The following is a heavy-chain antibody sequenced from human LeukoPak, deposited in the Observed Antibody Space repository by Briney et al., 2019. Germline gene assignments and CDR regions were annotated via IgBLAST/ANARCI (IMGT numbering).Heavy chain of an antibody. J-gene: IGHJ3*02. CDR3: ARFIAAAGTPFAFDI. CDR2: IIPIFGTA. V-gene: IGHV1-69*05. Sequence: SVKVSCKASGYTFTNYYMYWVRQAPGQGLEWMGRIIPIFGTANYAQKFQGRVTITTDESTSTAYMELSSLRSEDTAVYYCARFIAAAGTPFAFDIWGQGTMVTVSS. D-gene: IGHD6-13*01. CDR1: GYTFTNYY.